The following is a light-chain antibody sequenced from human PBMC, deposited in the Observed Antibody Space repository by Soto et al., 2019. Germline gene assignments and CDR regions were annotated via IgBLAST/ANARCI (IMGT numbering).Light chain of an antibody. CDR1: QSISNH. CDR2: AAS. V-gene: IGKV1-39*01. J-gene: IGKJ1*01. Sequence: DIVMTQSPSSLSASVEDRVIITCRASQSISNHLNWYQQKPGKAPKLLIFAASSLQSGVPSRFSGSRSGPDFTLTISSLQPEDFATYYCQQGYSSPPTFGQGTKVDIK. CDR3: QQGYSSPPT.